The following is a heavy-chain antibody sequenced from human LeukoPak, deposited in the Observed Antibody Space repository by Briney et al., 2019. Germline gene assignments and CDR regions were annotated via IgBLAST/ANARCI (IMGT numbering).Heavy chain of an antibody. CDR2: INPNSGVT. V-gene: IGHV1-2*02. D-gene: IGHD3-10*01. J-gene: IGHJ4*02. CDR1: GYTFTGYY. Sequence: GASVKVSCKASGYTFTGYYIHWVRQAPGQGLEWMGWINPNSGVTNYTQKFQGRVTMTRDTSITTAYMELSRLRSDDTAVYYCARALGSGSDNWGQGTLVTVSS. CDR3: ARALGSGSDN.